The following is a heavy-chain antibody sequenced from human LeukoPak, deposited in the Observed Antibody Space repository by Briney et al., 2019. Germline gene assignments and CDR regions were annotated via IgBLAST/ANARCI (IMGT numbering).Heavy chain of an antibody. V-gene: IGHV4-39*01. CDR3: ATAAAGLSRLDY. J-gene: IGHJ4*02. D-gene: IGHD6-13*01. Sequence: SETLSLTCTVSGGTISSSSYYWGWIRQPPGKGLEWIGSIYYSESTYYNPSIKSRVTISVNTYKNQFSLKLSSVAAADRAVFYWATAAAGLSRLDYWGQRTLVTVSS. CDR2: IYYSEST. CDR1: GGTISSSSYY.